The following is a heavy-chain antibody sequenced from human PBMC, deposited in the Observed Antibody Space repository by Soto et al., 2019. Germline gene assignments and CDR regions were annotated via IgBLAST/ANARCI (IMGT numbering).Heavy chain of an antibody. CDR3: AKISGTAGVDY. D-gene: IGHD1-20*01. J-gene: IGHJ4*02. CDR1: GGSFSGHY. V-gene: IGHV4-34*01. CDR2: INHSGST. Sequence: KPSETLSLTCAVYGGSFSGHYWSWLRQPPGKGLEWIGEINHSGSTNYNPSLKSRVTISVDTSKYQFSLKLSSVTAADTAVYYCAKISGTAGVDYWGQGTLVTVSS.